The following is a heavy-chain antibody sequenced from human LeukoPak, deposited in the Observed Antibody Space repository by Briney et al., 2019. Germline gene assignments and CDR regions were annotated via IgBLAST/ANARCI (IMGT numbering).Heavy chain of an antibody. D-gene: IGHD1-7*01. CDR1: GGTFSSYA. V-gene: IGHV1-69*05. CDR3: ARDGNNWNYVGPSWFDP. CDR2: IIPIFGTA. Sequence: SVKVSCKASGGTFSSYAISWVRQAPGQGLEWMGGIIPIFGTANYAQKFQGRVTITTDESTSTAYMELSSLRSEDTAVYYCARDGNNWNYVGPSWFDPWGQGTLVTVSS. J-gene: IGHJ5*02.